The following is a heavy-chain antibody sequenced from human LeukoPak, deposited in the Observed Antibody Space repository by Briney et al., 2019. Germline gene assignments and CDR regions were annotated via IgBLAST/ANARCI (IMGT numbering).Heavy chain of an antibody. CDR3: ANWIGSSSRDY. Sequence: PGGSLRLSCSASGFTFSSYAMHWVRQAPGKGLEWVSGINSNGDEIYYADSVWGRFTISRDNSNNALYLQMDSLRAEDTAVYYCANWIGSSSRDYWGQGTLVTVSS. CDR1: GFTFSSYA. CDR2: INSNGDEI. D-gene: IGHD6-6*01. J-gene: IGHJ4*02. V-gene: IGHV3-23*01.